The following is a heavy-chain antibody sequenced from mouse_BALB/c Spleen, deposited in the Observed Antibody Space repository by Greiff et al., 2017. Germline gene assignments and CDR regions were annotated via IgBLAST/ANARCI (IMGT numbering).Heavy chain of an antibody. Sequence: EVKLVESGGGLVKPGGSLKLSCAASGFTFSSYAMSWVRQTPEKRLEWVATISSGGSYTYYPDSVKGRFTISRDNAKNTLYLQMSSLRSEDTAMYYCARHERRLRGYFDYWGQGTTLTVSS. CDR3: ARHERRLRGYFDY. D-gene: IGHD1-2*01. CDR2: ISSGGSYT. CDR1: GFTFSSYA. V-gene: IGHV5-9-3*01. J-gene: IGHJ2*01.